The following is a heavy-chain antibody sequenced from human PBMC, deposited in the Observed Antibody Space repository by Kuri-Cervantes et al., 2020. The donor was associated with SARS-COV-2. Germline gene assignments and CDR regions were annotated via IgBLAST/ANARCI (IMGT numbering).Heavy chain of an antibody. D-gene: IGHD2-21*01. CDR2: ISGSGDNT. CDR1: GFTFSTYA. Sequence: GGSLRLSCAASGFTFSTYAMSWVRQAPGKGLQWVSCISGSGDNTYYADSVKGRFTISRDNSKNTLYLQMNSLRAEDTAVYYCARDMWSVGATPLDYWGQGPLVPVSS. J-gene: IGHJ4*02. CDR3: ARDMWSVGATPLDY. V-gene: IGHV3-23*01.